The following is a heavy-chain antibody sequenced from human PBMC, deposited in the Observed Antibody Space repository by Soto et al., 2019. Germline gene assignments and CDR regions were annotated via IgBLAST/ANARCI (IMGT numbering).Heavy chain of an antibody. J-gene: IGHJ6*02. CDR2: IYPGHSET. CDR3: AKGRGAACYGMDV. D-gene: IGHD2-15*01. CDR1: GYTFADTW. Sequence: GESLKISCKGSGYTFADTWINWVRQVPGKGLEWLGIIYPGHSETRYSPAFHGQFTLSADTSINTVYLQWNRLTASDTATYYCAKGRGAACYGMDVWGQGTTDTVS. V-gene: IGHV5-51*01.